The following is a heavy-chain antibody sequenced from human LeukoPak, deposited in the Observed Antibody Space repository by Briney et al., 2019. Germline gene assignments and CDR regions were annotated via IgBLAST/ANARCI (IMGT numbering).Heavy chain of an antibody. J-gene: IGHJ5*02. Sequence: ASVKVSCKASPYTFTYYYMQWVLHAPGQGLEWMLWINPNSGGTNYAQKFQGRVTMTRDTSSSTAYMERSRLSSSEAALYYCARAQRGFWRGYLPIDRWGQGTLVTVSS. CDR2: INPNSGGT. CDR3: ARAQRGFWRGYLPIDR. CDR1: PYTFTYYY. V-gene: IGHV1-2*02. D-gene: IGHD3-3*01.